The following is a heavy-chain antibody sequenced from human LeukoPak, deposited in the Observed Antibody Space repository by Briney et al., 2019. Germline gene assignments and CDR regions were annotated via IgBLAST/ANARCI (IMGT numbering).Heavy chain of an antibody. CDR1: GYTFTSYH. V-gene: IGHV1-8*02. D-gene: IGHD3-9*01. CDR2: MNPDTGNT. Sequence: ASVKVSCKASGYTFTSYHMHWVRQAPGQGLEWMGWMNPDTGNTGYAQKFQGRVTMTRNTSISTAYMELSSLKSEDTAVYYCARRPFKYYDILTGSYRSEFDYWGQGTLVTVSS. CDR3: ARRPFKYYDILTGSYRSEFDY. J-gene: IGHJ4*02.